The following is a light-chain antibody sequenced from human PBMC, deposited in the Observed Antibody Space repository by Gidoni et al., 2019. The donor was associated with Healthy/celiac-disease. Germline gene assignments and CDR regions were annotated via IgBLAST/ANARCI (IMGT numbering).Light chain of an antibody. CDR1: QSVSSY. CDR3: QQRSNWPPT. V-gene: IGKV3-11*01. CDR2: DAS. Sequence: IVLPQTPATLSLSPGERANLSCRASQSVSSYLAWYQQKPGQAHRLLIYDASNRATGIPARFSGSGSGTDFTLTISSLEPEDFAVYYCQQRSNWPPTFGPGTKVEIK. J-gene: IGKJ3*01.